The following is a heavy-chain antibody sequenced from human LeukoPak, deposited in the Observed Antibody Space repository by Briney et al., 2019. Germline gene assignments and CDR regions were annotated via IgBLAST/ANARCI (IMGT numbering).Heavy chain of an antibody. J-gene: IGHJ4*02. V-gene: IGHV5-51*01. CDR2: IYPGDSDT. Sequence: GESLKISCKGSGYRFTSYWIGWVRRMPGKGLEWMGIIYPGDSDTRYSPSFQGQVTISADKSISTAYPQWSSLKASDTAMYYCARRVGGSSPRGYFDSWGQGTLVTVSS. CDR3: ARRVGGSSPRGYFDS. D-gene: IGHD2-2*01. CDR1: GYRFTSYW.